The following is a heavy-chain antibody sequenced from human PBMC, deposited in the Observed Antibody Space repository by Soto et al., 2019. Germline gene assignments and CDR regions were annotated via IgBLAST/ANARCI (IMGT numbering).Heavy chain of an antibody. J-gene: IGHJ6*02. CDR1: GFKFRSYG. V-gene: IGHV3-23*01. D-gene: IGHD3-3*01. Sequence: EEQLLESGGGLVEPGGSLRLSCVASGFKFRSYGMAWVRQAPGKGLEWVSDIKESGGTTNYADSVRGRFAISRDNSRNTLDLLMNSLRPEDTAVYYCVKDRATIFGVIWKYGMDVWGQGTTVYVSS. CDR2: IKESGGTT. CDR3: VKDRATIFGVIWKYGMDV.